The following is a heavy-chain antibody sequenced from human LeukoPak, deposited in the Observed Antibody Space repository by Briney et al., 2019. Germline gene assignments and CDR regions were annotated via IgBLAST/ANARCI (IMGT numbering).Heavy chain of an antibody. Sequence: GGSLRLSCEASGFTFSNYRMHWVRQAPGKGLEWISYINLDPNTIYYADSVKGRFTISRDNAKQSLYLQMNSLRVEDTAIYYCARDVSVNKVTTPYDHWGQGTLVTVAS. D-gene: IGHD1/OR15-1a*01. CDR3: ARDVSVNKVTTPYDH. CDR2: INLDPNTI. V-gene: IGHV3-48*04. CDR1: GFTFSNYR. J-gene: IGHJ4*02.